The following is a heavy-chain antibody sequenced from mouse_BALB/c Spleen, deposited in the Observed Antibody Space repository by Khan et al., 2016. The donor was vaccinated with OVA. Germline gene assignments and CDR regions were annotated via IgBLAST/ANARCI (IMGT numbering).Heavy chain of an antibody. D-gene: IGHD1-2*01. CDR2: INPSYGYT. CDR3: VRDGAYQSDGGWFAY. J-gene: IGHJ3*01. CDR1: GYTFTSYT. V-gene: IGHV1-4*01. Sequence: QMQLEESGAELARPGASVKMSCKASGYTFTSYTIHWIQKMPGQGLEWIGYINPSYGYTNYNQKFKDKATLTTDISSTTAYLQLSSLTSDDSAVYNSVRDGAYQSDGGWFAYWGQGTLVTVSA.